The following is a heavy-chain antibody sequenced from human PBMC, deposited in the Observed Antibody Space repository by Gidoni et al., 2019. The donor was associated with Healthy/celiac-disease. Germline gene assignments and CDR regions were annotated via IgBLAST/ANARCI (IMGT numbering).Heavy chain of an antibody. Sequence: QLQLQESGPGLVKPSETLSLTCTVSGGSIRSSSYYWGWIRQPPGKGLEWIGSIYYSGSTYYNPSLKSRVTISVDTSKNQFSLKLSSVTAADTAVYYCARDGIGWELLGYFDYWGQGTLVTVSS. J-gene: IGHJ4*02. CDR3: ARDGIGWELLGYFDY. V-gene: IGHV4-39*07. D-gene: IGHD1-26*01. CDR1: GGSIRSSSYY. CDR2: IYYSGST.